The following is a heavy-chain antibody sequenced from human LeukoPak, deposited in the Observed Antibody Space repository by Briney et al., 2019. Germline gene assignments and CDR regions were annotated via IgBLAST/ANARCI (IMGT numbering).Heavy chain of an antibody. CDR3: ARSTVTTLSYFDY. J-gene: IGHJ4*02. V-gene: IGHV3-33*01. D-gene: IGHD4-17*01. CDR1: GFTFSSYG. CDR2: IWYDGSNK. Sequence: GRSLRLSCAASGFTFSSYGMHWVRQAPGKGLEWVAVIWYDGSNKYYADSVKGRFTISGDNSKNTLYLQMNSLRAEDTAVYYCARSTVTTLSYFDYWGQGTLVTVSS.